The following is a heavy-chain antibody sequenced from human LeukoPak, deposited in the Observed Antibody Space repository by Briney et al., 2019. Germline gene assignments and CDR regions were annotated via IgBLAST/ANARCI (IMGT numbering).Heavy chain of an antibody. CDR3: ARLQWLVTDNWFDP. CDR2: IYYSGST. V-gene: IGHV4-61*08. CDR1: GGSISSGGYY. Sequence: SQTLSLTCTVSGGSISSGGYYWSWIRQPPGKGLEWIGYIYYSGSTNYNPSLKSRVTISVDTSKNQFSLKLSSVTAADTAVYYCARLQWLVTDNWFDPWGQETLVTVSS. J-gene: IGHJ5*02. D-gene: IGHD6-19*01.